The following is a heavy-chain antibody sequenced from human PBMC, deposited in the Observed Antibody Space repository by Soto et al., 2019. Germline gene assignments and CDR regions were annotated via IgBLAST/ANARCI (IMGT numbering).Heavy chain of an antibody. V-gene: IGHV4-39*01. CDR1: GGSISSWSHY. D-gene: IGHD1-1*01. CDR3: ATEHSPDYYGMDV. CDR2: SFYRGST. Sequence: PSETLSLTCTVSGGSISSWSHYWGWIRQSPGKHLEWIGSSFYRGSTHYNPSLKTRVTISVDTSKNQFSLKLSSVTAADTAVYYCATEHSPDYYGMDVWGQGTTVTVSS. J-gene: IGHJ6*02.